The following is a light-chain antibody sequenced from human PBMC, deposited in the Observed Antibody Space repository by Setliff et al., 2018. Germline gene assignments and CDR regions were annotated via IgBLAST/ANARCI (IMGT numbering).Light chain of an antibody. V-gene: IGLV2-11*01. J-gene: IGLJ1*01. CDR2: DVS. CDR1: SSDVGAYNY. CDR3: CSYAGSYTSLYV. Sequence: QSVLTQPRSVSGSPGQSVTISCTGTSSDVGAYNYVSWYQHHPGKVPKLMVYDVSKRPSGVPDRFSGSKSGNTASLTISGLQAEDEADYYCCSYAGSYTSLYVFGTGTKVTVL.